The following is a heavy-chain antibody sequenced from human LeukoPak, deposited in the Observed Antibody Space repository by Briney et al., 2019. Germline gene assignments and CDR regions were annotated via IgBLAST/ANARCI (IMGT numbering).Heavy chain of an antibody. J-gene: IGHJ4*02. CDR3: ASARITMVRGPDY. D-gene: IGHD3-10*01. CDR1: GGTFSSYT. V-gene: IGHV1-69*02. CDR2: IIPILGIA. Sequence: GSSVKVSCKASGGTFSSYTISWVRQAPGQGLEWMRRIIPILGIANYAQKFQGRVTITADKSTSTAYMELSSLRSEDTAVYYCASARITMVRGPDYWGQGTLVTVSS.